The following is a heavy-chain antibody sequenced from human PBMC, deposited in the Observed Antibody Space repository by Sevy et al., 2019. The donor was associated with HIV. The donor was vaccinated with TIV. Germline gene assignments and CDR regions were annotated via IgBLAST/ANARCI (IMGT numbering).Heavy chain of an antibody. CDR1: GFTFYNYG. CDR2: ISYDGKNE. V-gene: IGHV3-30*18. CDR3: AKDGSGSWSVDY. J-gene: IGHJ4*01. D-gene: IGHD6-13*01. Sequence: GGCLRLSCAGSGFTFYNYGIHWVRQAPGKGLEWVTMISYDGKNENYADSVKGRFTISRDNSKNTVYLQMNSLRPDDTAIYYCAKDGSGSWSVDYWGHGTLVTVSS.